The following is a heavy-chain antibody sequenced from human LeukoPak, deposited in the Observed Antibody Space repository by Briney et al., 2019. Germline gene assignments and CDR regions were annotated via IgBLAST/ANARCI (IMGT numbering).Heavy chain of an antibody. CDR1: GGSISSGGYS. CDR3: ARHWGTMVRGVHWYFDL. CDR2: IYHSGST. J-gene: IGHJ2*01. V-gene: IGHV4-30-2*01. Sequence: PSQTLSLTCAVSGGSISSGGYSWSWIRQPPGKGLEWIGYIYHSGSTYYNPSLKSRVTISVDRSKNQFSLKLSSVTAADTAVYYCARHWGTMVRGVHWYFDLWGRGTLVTVSS. D-gene: IGHD3-10*01.